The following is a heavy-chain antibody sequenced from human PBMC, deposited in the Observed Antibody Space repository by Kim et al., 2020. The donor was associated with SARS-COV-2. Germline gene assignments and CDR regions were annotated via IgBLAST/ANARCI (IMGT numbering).Heavy chain of an antibody. CDR3: ARGNGDFFDY. D-gene: IGHD4-17*01. V-gene: IGHV3-7*01. Sequence: GGSLRLSCAASGFTFSNYWMTWVRQAPGKGLEWVANIKQDGTEKYYVDSVKGRFTISRDNAKNSLYLQMNSLRAEDTAVFHCARGNGDFFDYWGQGTLVT. J-gene: IGHJ4*02. CDR1: GFTFSNYW. CDR2: IKQDGTEK.